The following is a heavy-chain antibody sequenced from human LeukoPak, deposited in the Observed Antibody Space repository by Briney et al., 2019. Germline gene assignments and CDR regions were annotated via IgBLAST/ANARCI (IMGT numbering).Heavy chain of an antibody. D-gene: IGHD2-15*01. Sequence: AGSLRLSCAASGFTFSSYWMSWVRQAPGKGLEWVANIKGDGSEKYYVDSVKGRFTISRANAKNSLYLQMNSLRAEDTAVYYCARAGTSHLLYYFDYWGQGTLVTVSS. CDR2: IKGDGSEK. J-gene: IGHJ4*02. V-gene: IGHV3-7*01. CDR3: ARAGTSHLLYYFDY. CDR1: GFTFSSYW.